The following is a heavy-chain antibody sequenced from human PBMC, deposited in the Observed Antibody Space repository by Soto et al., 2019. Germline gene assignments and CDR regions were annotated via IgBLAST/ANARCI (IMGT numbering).Heavy chain of an antibody. D-gene: IGHD2-15*01. CDR3: ARERGGYSSDY. J-gene: IGHJ4*02. Sequence: GGSLRLSCVASGFTFRGYWMHWIRQVPGKGLIWVSRINGDGSCTNYADSVKGRFTISRDNAKNTLYLQMNSLRAEDTAVYYCARERGGYSSDYWGQGTLVTVSS. CDR1: GFTFRGYW. CDR2: INGDGSCT. V-gene: IGHV3-74*01.